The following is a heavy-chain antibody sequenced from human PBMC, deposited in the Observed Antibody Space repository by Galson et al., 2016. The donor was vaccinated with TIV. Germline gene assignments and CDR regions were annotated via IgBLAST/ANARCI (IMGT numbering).Heavy chain of an antibody. CDR3: ASDHEGDSWSGSYRVGYYNFMDV. Sequence: SVKVSCKASGGTFSSFTISWVRQAPGQGLEWMGRIIPILGIANYAQKFPGRLSIIADKSTSTAYMEMSSLRSEDTAVYYCASDHEGDSWSGSYRVGYYNFMDVWGKGTTVTVSS. V-gene: IGHV1-69*02. J-gene: IGHJ6*03. D-gene: IGHD3-3*01. CDR1: GGTFSSFT. CDR2: IIPILGIA.